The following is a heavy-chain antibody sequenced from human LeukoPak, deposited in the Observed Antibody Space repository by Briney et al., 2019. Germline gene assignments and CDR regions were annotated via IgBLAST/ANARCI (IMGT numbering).Heavy chain of an antibody. CDR3: AKDAGLLLWFGESFSPDY. CDR2: IRYDGSNK. J-gene: IGHJ4*02. V-gene: IGHV3-30*02. CDR1: GFTFSSYG. D-gene: IGHD3-10*01. Sequence: GGSLRLSCAASGFTFSSYGMHWVRQAPGKGPEWVAFIRYDGSNKYYADSVKGRFTISRDNSKNTLYLQMNSLRAEDTAVYYCAKDAGLLLWFGESFSPDYWGQGTLVTVSS.